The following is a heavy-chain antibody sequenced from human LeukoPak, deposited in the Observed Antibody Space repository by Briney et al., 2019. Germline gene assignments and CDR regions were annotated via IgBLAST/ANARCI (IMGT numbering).Heavy chain of an antibody. J-gene: IGHJ4*02. CDR2: ISAYNGNT. Sequence: GASVKVSCKASGYTFTSYGISWVRQAPGQGLEWMGWISAYNGNTNYAQKLQGRVTMTTDTSTSTANMELRSLRSDDTAVYYCATITGDRPFDYWGQGTLVTVSS. CDR1: GYTFTSYG. D-gene: IGHD7-27*01. V-gene: IGHV1-18*01. CDR3: ATITGDRPFDY.